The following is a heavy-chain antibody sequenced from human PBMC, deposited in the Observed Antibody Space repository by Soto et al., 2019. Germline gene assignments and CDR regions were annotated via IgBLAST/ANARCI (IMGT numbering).Heavy chain of an antibody. CDR3: ARERYCSSTSCYTGGYYYYGMDV. Sequence: LTCAISGDSVSSNSAAWNWIRQSPSRGLEWLGRTYYRSKWYNDYAVSVKSRITINPDTSKNQFSLQLNSVTPEDTAVYYCARERYCSSTSCYTGGYYYYGMDVWGQGTTVTVSS. V-gene: IGHV6-1*01. J-gene: IGHJ6*02. CDR1: GDSVSSNSAA. CDR2: TYYRSKWYN. D-gene: IGHD2-2*02.